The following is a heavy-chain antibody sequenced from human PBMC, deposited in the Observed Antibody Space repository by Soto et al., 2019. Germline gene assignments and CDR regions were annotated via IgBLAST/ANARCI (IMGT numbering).Heavy chain of an antibody. V-gene: IGHV3-9*01. D-gene: IGHD3-10*01. CDR1: GFTFDDYA. J-gene: IGHJ4*02. Sequence: EVQLVESGGGLVQPGRSLRLSCAASGFTFDDYAMHWVRQAPGKGLEWVSGISWNSGSIGYADSVKGRFTISRDNAKNSLYQQMNSLRAEDTALYYCAKDIYHYYGSGSQDYWGQGTLVTVSS. CDR3: AKDIYHYYGSGSQDY. CDR2: ISWNSGSI.